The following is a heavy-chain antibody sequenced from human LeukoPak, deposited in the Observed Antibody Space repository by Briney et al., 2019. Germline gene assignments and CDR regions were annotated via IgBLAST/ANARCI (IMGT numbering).Heavy chain of an antibody. CDR2: INPNSGGT. J-gene: IGHJ5*02. V-gene: IGHV1-2*02. D-gene: IGHD3-10*01. CDR3: ARVMVRGVIITP. CDR1: GYTFTGYY. Sequence: ASVKVSCKASGYTFTGYYMHWVRQAPGQGREWMGWINPNSGGTNYAQKFQGRVTMTRDTSISSAYMELSRLRSVDTAVYYCARVMVRGVIITPWGQGTLVTVSS.